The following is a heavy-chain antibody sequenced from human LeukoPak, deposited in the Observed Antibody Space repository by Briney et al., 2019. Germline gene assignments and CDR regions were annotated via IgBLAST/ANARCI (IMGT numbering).Heavy chain of an antibody. J-gene: IGHJ3*02. Sequence: PSETLSLTCAVYGGSFSGYYWSWIRQPPGKGLEWIGEINHSGSTNYNPSLKSRVTISVDTSKNQFSLKLSSVTAADTAVHYCARACSSTSCYEDAFDIWGQGTMVTVSS. CDR3: ARACSSTSCYEDAFDI. CDR1: GGSFSGYY. V-gene: IGHV4-34*01. D-gene: IGHD2-2*01. CDR2: INHSGST.